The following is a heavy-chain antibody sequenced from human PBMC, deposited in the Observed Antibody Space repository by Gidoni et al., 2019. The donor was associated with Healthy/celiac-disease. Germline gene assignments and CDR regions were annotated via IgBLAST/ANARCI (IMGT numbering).Heavy chain of an antibody. J-gene: IGHJ4*02. V-gene: IGHV5-10-1*01. D-gene: IGHD5-12*01. CDR3: ARQKGGYDYY. CDR1: GYSFTSYW. CDR2: IDPSDSYT. Sequence: EVELVQSGAEVKKPGEALRISCQSSGYSFTSYWISWVRQIPGKGLEWLGRIDPSDSYTNYSPSFQGHVTISADKSISTAYLQWSSLKASDTAMYYCARQKGGYDYYWGQGTLVTVSS.